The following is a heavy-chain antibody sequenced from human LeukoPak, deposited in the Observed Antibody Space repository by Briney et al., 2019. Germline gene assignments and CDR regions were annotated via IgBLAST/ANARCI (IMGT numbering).Heavy chain of an antibody. CDR3: TRGSYGDYDY. CDR2: ISVNSDHK. Sequence: PGGSLRLSCAASGFTFSSYTMNWVRQAPGKGLEWVSSISVNSDHKPYADSVKGRFTISRDNAKNSLYLQMNSLGVDDTAVYYCTRGSYGDYDYWGQGSLVAASS. CDR1: GFTFSSYT. J-gene: IGHJ4*02. D-gene: IGHD4-17*01. V-gene: IGHV3-21*01.